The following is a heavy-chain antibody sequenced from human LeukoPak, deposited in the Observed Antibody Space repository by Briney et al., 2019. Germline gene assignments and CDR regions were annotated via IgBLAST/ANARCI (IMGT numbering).Heavy chain of an antibody. Sequence: PSQTLSLTYTVSGGSISSGDYYWSWIRQPPGKGLEWIGYIYYSGSTYYNPSLKSRVTISVDTSKNQFSLKLSSVTAADTAVYYCARDSLRFLEWLGGFDPWGQGTLVTVSS. V-gene: IGHV4-30-4*08. CDR3: ARDSLRFLEWLGGFDP. CDR1: GGSISSGDYY. CDR2: IYYSGST. J-gene: IGHJ5*02. D-gene: IGHD3-3*01.